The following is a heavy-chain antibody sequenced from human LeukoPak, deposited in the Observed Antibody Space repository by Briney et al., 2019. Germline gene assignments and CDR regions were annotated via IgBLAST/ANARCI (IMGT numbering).Heavy chain of an antibody. D-gene: IGHD3-22*01. Sequence: SETLSRTCTVSGGSISSSSYYWGWIRQPPGKGLEWIGSIYYSGSTYYNPSLKSRVTISVDTSKNQFSLKLSSVTAADTAVYYCARFPYYYDSSALPLDYWGQGTLVTVSS. CDR2: IYYSGST. CDR1: GGSISSSSYY. V-gene: IGHV4-39*01. J-gene: IGHJ4*02. CDR3: ARFPYYYDSSALPLDY.